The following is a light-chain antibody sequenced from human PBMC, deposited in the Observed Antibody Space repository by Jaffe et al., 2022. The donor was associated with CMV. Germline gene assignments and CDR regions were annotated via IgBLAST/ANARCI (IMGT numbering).Light chain of an antibody. V-gene: IGLV2-11*01. Sequence: QSALTQPRSVSGSPGQSVTISCTGTSSDIGIYNYVSWYQQHPGKAPKLMIYDVTKRPSGVPDRFSGSKSDNAASLTISGLQADDEADYYCCSHAATWVFGGGTKLTVL. CDR2: DVT. J-gene: IGLJ3*02. CDR3: CSHAATWV. CDR1: SSDIGIYNY.